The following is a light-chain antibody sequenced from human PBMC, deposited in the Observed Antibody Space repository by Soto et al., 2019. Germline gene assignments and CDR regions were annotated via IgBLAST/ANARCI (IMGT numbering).Light chain of an antibody. Sequence: QSVLTPPPSVSGAPGQRVPISCTGTSSNIGAGYDVHWYQHLPGTAPKLLIYDNNKRPSGIPDRFSDSKSGTSATLGITGLQTGDEADYYCGTWDSSLSAYVFGTGTNVTVL. CDR1: SSNIGAGYD. J-gene: IGLJ1*01. CDR2: DNN. V-gene: IGLV1-51*01. CDR3: GTWDSSLSAYV.